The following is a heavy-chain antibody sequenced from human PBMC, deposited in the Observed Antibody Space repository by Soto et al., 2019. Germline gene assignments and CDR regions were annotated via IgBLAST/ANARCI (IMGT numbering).Heavy chain of an antibody. CDR2: IYPGDSDT. V-gene: IGHV5-51*01. Sequence: GESLKISCKGSGYSFTSYWIGWVRQMPGKGLEWMGIIYPGDSDTRYSPSFQGQVTISADKSISTAYLQWSSLKASDTAMYYCARSMELENFRFDPWGQGTLVTVSS. CDR1: GYSFTSYW. J-gene: IGHJ5*02. CDR3: ARSMELENFRFDP. D-gene: IGHD1-26*01.